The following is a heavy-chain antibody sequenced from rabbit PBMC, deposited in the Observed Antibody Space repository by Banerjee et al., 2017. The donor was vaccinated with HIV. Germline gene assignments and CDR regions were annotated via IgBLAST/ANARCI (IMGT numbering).Heavy chain of an antibody. D-gene: IGHD1-1*01. CDR1: GIDFSSYG. V-gene: IGHV1S7*01. CDR2: IYPGFGIR. CDR3: ARDFAFGRSSAYYRFSL. J-gene: IGHJ4*01. Sequence: QELVESGGGLVQPGESLKLSCKASGIDFSSYGISWVRQAPGKGLEWIAYIYPGFGIRNYANSVKGRFTISSDNAQNTVFLQMTSLTASDTATYFCARDFAFGRSSAYYRFSLWGPGTLVTVS.